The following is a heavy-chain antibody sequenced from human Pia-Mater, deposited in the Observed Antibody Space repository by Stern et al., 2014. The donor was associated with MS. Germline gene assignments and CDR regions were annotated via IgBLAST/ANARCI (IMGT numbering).Heavy chain of an antibody. Sequence: QVQLQESGPGLVKPSQTLSLTCTVSGGSISSGGYFWSWIRQHPGKGLEWIGFIYHSGSTYYTPSLKSRLTISVDTSKNQFSLNLSSVTAADTAVYYCARKGAIVPAAIENWFDSWGQGTLVNVSS. CDR1: GGSISSGGYF. CDR3: ARKGAIVPAAIENWFDS. J-gene: IGHJ5*01. CDR2: IYHSGST. V-gene: IGHV4-31*03. D-gene: IGHD2-2*01.